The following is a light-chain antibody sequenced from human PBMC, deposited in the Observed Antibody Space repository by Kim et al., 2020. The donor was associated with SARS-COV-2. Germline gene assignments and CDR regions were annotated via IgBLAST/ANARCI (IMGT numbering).Light chain of an antibody. CDR2: SAS. CDR3: QQYDNWTPRWT. Sequence: IVMTQSPATLSVSPGERATLSCRASQSVNSNLAWYQQKPGQAPRLLIFSASTRATGTPARFSGSGSGTEFTLTISSLQSADSAVYYCQQYDNWTPRWTFGQGTKVDIK. CDR1: QSVNSN. J-gene: IGKJ1*01. V-gene: IGKV3-15*01.